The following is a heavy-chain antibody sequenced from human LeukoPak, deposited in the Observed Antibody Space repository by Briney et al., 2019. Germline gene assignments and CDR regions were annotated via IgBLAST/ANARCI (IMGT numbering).Heavy chain of an antibody. CDR2: ISSSGSTI. J-gene: IGHJ4*02. D-gene: IGHD5-18*01. CDR1: GFTFSSYA. Sequence: PGRSLRLSCAASGFTFSSYAMHWVRQAPGKGLEWVSYISSSGSTIYYADSVKGRFTISRDNAKNSLYLQMNSLRAEDTAVYYCARDSGYGPPDHWGQGTLVTVSS. CDR3: ARDSGYGPPDH. V-gene: IGHV3-48*04.